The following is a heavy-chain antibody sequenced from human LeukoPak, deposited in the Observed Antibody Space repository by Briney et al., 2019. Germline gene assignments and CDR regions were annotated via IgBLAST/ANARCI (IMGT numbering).Heavy chain of an antibody. CDR2: IYYSGST. J-gene: IGHJ5*02. V-gene: IGHV4-59*01. CDR3: ARDRGGNSPRWFDP. Sequence: QVQLQESGPGLVKPSETLSLTCTVSGGSISSYYWSWIRQPPGKGLEWIGYIYYSGSTNYNPSLKSRVTISVDTSKNQFSLKLSSVTAADTAVYYCARDRGGNSPRWFDPWGQGTLLTVSS. D-gene: IGHD4-23*01. CDR1: GGSISSYY.